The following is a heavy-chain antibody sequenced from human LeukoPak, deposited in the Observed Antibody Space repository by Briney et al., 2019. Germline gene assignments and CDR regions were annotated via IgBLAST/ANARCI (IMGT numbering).Heavy chain of an antibody. CDR1: GYTFTGYY. Sequence: ASVKVFCKASGYTFTGYYMHWVRQAPGQGLEWMGWINPNSGGTNYAQKFQGRVTMTRDTSISEAYMELSRLRSDDTAVYYCARALTYYYGSGSYEYWGQGTLVTVSS. J-gene: IGHJ4*02. V-gene: IGHV1-2*02. CDR2: INPNSGGT. D-gene: IGHD3-10*01. CDR3: ARALTYYYGSGSYEY.